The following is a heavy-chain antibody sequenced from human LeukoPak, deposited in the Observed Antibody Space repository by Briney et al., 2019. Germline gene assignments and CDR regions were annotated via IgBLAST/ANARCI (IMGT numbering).Heavy chain of an antibody. J-gene: IGHJ4*02. CDR3: ARDLDAEYQNYYDSSGHDY. V-gene: IGHV3-48*04. CDR2: ISSSSSTI. Sequence: GGSLRLSCAASGFTFSSYSMNWVRQAPGKGLEWVSYISSSSSTIYYADSVKGRFTISRDNAKNSLYLQMNSLRAEDTAVYYCARDLDAEYQNYYDSSGHDYWGQGTLVTVSS. D-gene: IGHD3-22*01. CDR1: GFTFSSYS.